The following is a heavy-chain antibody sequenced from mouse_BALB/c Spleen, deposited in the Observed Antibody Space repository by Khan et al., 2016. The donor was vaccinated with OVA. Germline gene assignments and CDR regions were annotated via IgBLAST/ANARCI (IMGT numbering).Heavy chain of an antibody. CDR1: GYTFTSYV. J-gene: IGHJ2*01. V-gene: IGHV1S136*01. Sequence: VRLQQSGPELVKPGASVKMSCKASGYTFTSYVMHWLRQRPGQGLEWIGYIYPYNDDTKYNEEFKGKATLTSDRSSSTAYMELSSLTSEDSAVYYCAKNDRYDVYFDYWGQGTTLTVSS. CDR2: IYPYNDDT. D-gene: IGHD2-14*01. CDR3: AKNDRYDVYFDY.